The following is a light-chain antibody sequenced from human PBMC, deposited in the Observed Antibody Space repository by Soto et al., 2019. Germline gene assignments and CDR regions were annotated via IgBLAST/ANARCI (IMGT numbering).Light chain of an antibody. J-gene: IGKJ5*01. V-gene: IGKV3-20*01. CDR1: QSVSSSY. Sequence: EMVLTQSPCTLSLSPGERATLSCRSSQSVSSSYVAWYQQKPGQAPRLLIYGASSRATGIPDRFSGSGSVTDFTLTISRLEPEDLAVYDCQQYGSSLITFGQGTRLEIK. CDR2: GAS. CDR3: QQYGSSLIT.